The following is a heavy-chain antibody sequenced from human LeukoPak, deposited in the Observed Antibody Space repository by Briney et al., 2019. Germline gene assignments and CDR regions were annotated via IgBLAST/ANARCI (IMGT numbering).Heavy chain of an antibody. Sequence: PSQTLSLTCTVSGGSISSGGYYWSWIRQPPGKGLEWIGYIYHSGSTYYNPSLKSRVTISVDRSKNQFSLKLSSVTAADTAVYYCARGRKQLALSTVDWFDPWGQGTLVTVSS. V-gene: IGHV4-30-2*01. CDR2: IYHSGST. D-gene: IGHD6-13*01. CDR3: ARGRKQLALSTVDWFDP. CDR1: GGSISSGGYY. J-gene: IGHJ5*02.